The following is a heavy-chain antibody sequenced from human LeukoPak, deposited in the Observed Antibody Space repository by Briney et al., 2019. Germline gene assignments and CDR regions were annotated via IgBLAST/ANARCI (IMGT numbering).Heavy chain of an antibody. CDR3: AKDHYARSSGWYGGGAFDI. V-gene: IGHV3-23*01. CDR1: GFTFSSYA. J-gene: IGHJ3*02. CDR2: ISGSGGST. Sequence: GGSLRLSCAASGFTFSSYAMSWVRQAPGKGLEWVSAISGSGGSTYYADSVKGRFTISRDNSKNTLYLQMNSLRAEDTAVYYCAKDHYARSSGWYGGGAFDIWGQGTMVTVSS. D-gene: IGHD6-19*01.